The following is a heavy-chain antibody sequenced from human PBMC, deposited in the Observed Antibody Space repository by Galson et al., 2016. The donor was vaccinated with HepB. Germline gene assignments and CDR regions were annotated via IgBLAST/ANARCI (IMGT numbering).Heavy chain of an antibody. CDR1: GGTFSDYA. CDR2: IISIFGTA. J-gene: IGHJ4*02. CDR3: ASGIPKMYYYDSSDY. V-gene: IGHV1-69*13. Sequence: SVKVSCKASGGTFSDYAISWVRQAPGQGLEWMGGIISIFGTANYAQKFQGRVTITADESTSTAYMELSSLRSEDTAVYYCASGIPKMYYYDSSDYWGQGTLVTVSS. D-gene: IGHD3-22*01.